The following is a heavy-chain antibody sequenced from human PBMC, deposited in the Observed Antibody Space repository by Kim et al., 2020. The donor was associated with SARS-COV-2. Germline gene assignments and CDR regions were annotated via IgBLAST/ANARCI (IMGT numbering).Heavy chain of an antibody. D-gene: IGHD2-2*01. J-gene: IGHJ4*02. V-gene: IGHV4-59*01. Sequence: NYNLSRKRRVTISVDTSKNQFSLKLSSVTAADTAVYYCAGDQGSTSHLDYWGQGTLVTVSS. CDR3: AGDQGSTSHLDY.